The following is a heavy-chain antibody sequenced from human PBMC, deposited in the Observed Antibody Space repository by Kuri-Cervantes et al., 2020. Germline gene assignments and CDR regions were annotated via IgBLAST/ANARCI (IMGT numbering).Heavy chain of an antibody. CDR3: ARDRLIVVVPAAIDWYEGIANIGYYYGMDV. D-gene: IGHD2-2*01. CDR1: GFTFDDYA. V-gene: IGHV3-9*01. Sequence: SLKISCAASGFTFDDYAMHWVRQAPGKGLEWVSGISWNSGSIGYADSVKGRFTISRDNAKNSLYLQMNSLRAEDTALYYCARDRLIVVVPAAIDWYEGIANIGYYYGMDVWGQGTTVTVSS. CDR2: ISWNSGSI. J-gene: IGHJ6*02.